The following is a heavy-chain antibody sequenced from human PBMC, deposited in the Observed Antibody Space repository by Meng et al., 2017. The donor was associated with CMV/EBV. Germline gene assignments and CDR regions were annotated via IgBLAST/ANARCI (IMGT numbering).Heavy chain of an antibody. J-gene: IGHJ4*02. D-gene: IGHD6-19*01. V-gene: IGHV4-34*01. CDR2: INHSGST. CDR1: GGSFSGYY. CDR3: ARGSDGYSSGWYRY. Sequence: SETLSLTCAVYGGSFSGYYWSWIRQPPGKGLEWIGEINHSGSTNYNPSLKSRVTISVDTSKNQFSLKLSSVTAADTAVYYCARGSDGYSSGWYRYWGQGTLVTVPQ.